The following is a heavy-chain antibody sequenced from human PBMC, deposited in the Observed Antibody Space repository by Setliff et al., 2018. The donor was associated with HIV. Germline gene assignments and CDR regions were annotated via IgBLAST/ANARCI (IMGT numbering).Heavy chain of an antibody. J-gene: IGHJ4*02. V-gene: IGHV4-39*01. CDR2: VSYTGST. CDR3: ARGTEVGATGF. D-gene: IGHD3-16*01. Sequence: PSETLSLTCTISGASINSGRYYWGWIRQPPGKGQEWIGSVSYTGSTSYNPSLRSRVTISVDTSRNQFSLKVTSVSAADTAVYYCARGTEVGATGFWGQGTLVTVSS. CDR1: GASINSGRYY.